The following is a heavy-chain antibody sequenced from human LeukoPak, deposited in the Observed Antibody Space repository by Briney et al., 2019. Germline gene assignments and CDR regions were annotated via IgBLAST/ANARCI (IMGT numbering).Heavy chain of an antibody. D-gene: IGHD2-2*01. CDR3: ANLRVPAAIRYYYYMDV. J-gene: IGHJ6*03. CDR2: ISDSGGST. V-gene: IGHV3-23*01. Sequence: PGGSLRLSCAASGFTFSSYAMSWVRQAPGKGLEWVSAISDSGGSTYYADSVKGRFTISRDNSKNTLYLQMNSLRAEDMAVYYCANLRVPAAIRYYYYMDVWGKGTTVTVSS. CDR1: GFTFSSYA.